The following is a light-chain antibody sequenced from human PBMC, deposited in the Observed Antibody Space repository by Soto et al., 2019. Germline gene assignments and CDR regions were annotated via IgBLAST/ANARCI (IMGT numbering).Light chain of an antibody. CDR2: DVS. J-gene: IGLJ2*01. CDR1: SSDVGAYDR. CDR3: SSVTTWTTLV. V-gene: IGLV2-18*02. Sequence: SARTQPHSVSGSPGQSVTISCTGTSSDVGAYDRVSWYQQPPGTSPRVIIYDVSNRPSGVPDRFSGSKSGNTASLTISGLLPEDEAEYYCSSVTTWTTLVFGGGTKVTVL.